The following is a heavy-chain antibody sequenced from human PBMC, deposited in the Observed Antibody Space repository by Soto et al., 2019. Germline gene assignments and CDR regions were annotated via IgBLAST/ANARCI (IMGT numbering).Heavy chain of an antibody. CDR2: ISPGSRYP. CDR1: GFTFVESY. J-gene: IGHJ5*02. CDR3: VRGGGGGLFDP. V-gene: IGHV3-11*06. D-gene: IGHD2-15*01. Sequence: GGSLRLSCAGSGFTFVESYMSWIRQAPGKGLEWLSYISPGSRYPAYADSVKGRFTISRDNAKRSLYLQMMSLTAEDTAIYYCVRGGGGGLFDPWGQGTMVTVSS.